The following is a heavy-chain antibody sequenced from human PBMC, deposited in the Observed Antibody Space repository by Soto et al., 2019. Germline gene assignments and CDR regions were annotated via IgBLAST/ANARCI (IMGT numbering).Heavy chain of an antibody. J-gene: IGHJ4*02. CDR3: GAATGAY. CDR1: GFTFSSYT. V-gene: IGHV3-21*01. D-gene: IGHD2-15*01. Sequence: EVQLVESGGGLVKPGGSLRLSCAASGFTFSSYTMNWVRQAPGKGLEWVSSISRSSSYIYFADSVKGRFTISRDNAKNSLNLQMNSLRAEDTAVYYCGAATGAYWGQGTLATVSS. CDR2: ISRSSSYI.